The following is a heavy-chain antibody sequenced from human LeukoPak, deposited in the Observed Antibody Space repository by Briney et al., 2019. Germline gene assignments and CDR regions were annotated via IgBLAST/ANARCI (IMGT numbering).Heavy chain of an antibody. Sequence: GASVKVSCKASGYTFTTSDINWVRQAPGQGLQWMGWMNPNSGNAVYAQKFQGRVTMTRDTSINTAYMELSSLRFEDTAVYYCAGGSSRSFDIWGLGTMVTVSS. CDR2: MNPNSGNA. CDR1: GYTFTTSD. J-gene: IGHJ3*02. V-gene: IGHV1-8*01. CDR3: AGGSSRSFDI. D-gene: IGHD3-10*01.